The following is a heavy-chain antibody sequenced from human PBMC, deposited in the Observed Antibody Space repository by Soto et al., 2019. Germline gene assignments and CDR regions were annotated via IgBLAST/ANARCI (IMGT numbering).Heavy chain of an antibody. D-gene: IGHD3-9*01. V-gene: IGHV3-23*01. CDR2: ISGGGGGT. CDR3: VKDKKYDILSAWDALDI. J-gene: IGHJ3*02. CDR1: GCSFCNYS. Sequence: GGALRLSCAASGCSFCNYSLTRVPQAPGKGLEWVAAISGGGGGTYYADPVKGRFTISRDNSKNTLHLQMNNLRAEDTATYYCVKDKKYDILSAWDALDIWGHGTLVTVSS.